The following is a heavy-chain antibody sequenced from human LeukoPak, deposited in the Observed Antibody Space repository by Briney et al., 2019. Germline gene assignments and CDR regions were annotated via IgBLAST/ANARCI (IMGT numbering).Heavy chain of an antibody. CDR3: ARYCSSTSCPTWAFDI. Sequence: GGSLRLSCAASGFTFSSYWMSWVRQAPGKGLEWVANIKQDGSEKYYVDSVKGRFTISRDNAKNSLYLQMNSLRAEDTAVYYCARYCSSTSCPTWAFDIWGQGTMVTVSS. CDR1: GFTFSSYW. J-gene: IGHJ3*02. V-gene: IGHV3-7*01. CDR2: IKQDGSEK. D-gene: IGHD2-2*01.